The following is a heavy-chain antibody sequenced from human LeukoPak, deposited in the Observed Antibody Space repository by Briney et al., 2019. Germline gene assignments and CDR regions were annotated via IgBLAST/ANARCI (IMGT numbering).Heavy chain of an antibody. CDR1: GGTFSSYA. D-gene: IGHD3-3*01. Sequence: SVKVSCKASGGTFSSYAISWVRQAPGQGLEWMGGIIPIFGTANYAQKFQGRVTNTADESTSTAYMELSSLRPEDTAVYYCARQLRDFWSGYYINWFDPWGQGTLVTVSS. J-gene: IGHJ5*02. CDR2: IIPIFGTA. V-gene: IGHV1-69*13. CDR3: ARQLRDFWSGYYINWFDP.